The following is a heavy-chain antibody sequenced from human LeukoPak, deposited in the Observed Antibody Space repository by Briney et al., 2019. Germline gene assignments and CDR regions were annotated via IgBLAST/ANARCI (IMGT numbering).Heavy chain of an antibody. Sequence: QTGGSLRLSCAASGFTFSSYAMSWVRQAPGKGLEWVSAISGSGGSTYYADSVKGRFTISRDNSKNTLYLQMNSLRAEDTAVYYCAKDGGSIVVVPAAIPFDYWGQGTLVTVSS. D-gene: IGHD2-2*01. CDR2: ISGSGGST. CDR1: GFTFSSYA. V-gene: IGHV3-23*01. J-gene: IGHJ4*02. CDR3: AKDGGSIVVVPAAIPFDY.